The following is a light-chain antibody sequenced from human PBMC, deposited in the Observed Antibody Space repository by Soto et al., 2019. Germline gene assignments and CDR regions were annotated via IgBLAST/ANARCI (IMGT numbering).Light chain of an antibody. V-gene: IGLV2-14*03. CDR3: YSSRSSSSTFDV. J-gene: IGLJ1*01. Sequence: QSALTQPASVSGSPGQSITISCAGTSSDIGGSNYVSWYQQHPGKAPKLMIYGVSNRPSGVSNRFSGSKSGSTASLTISGLQAEDEADYFCYSSRSSSSTFDVFGAGTKVTVL. CDR2: GVS. CDR1: SSDIGGSNY.